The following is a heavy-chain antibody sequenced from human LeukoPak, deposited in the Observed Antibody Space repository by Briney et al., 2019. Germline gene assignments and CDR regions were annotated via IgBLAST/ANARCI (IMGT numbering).Heavy chain of an antibody. V-gene: IGHV1-69*13. CDR2: IIPIFGTA. CDR1: GGTFSNYA. Sequence: GASVKVSCKASGGTFSNYAISWVRQAPGQGLEWMGGIIPIFGTANYAQKFQGRVTITADESTSTAYMELSSLRSEDTAVYYCAGGYCSSTSCYQFYGYFQHWGQGTLVTVSS. D-gene: IGHD2-2*01. CDR3: AGGYCSSTSCYQFYGYFQH. J-gene: IGHJ1*01.